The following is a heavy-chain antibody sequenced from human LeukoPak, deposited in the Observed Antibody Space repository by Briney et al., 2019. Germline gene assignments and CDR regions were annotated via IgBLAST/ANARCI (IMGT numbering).Heavy chain of an antibody. Sequence: SETLSLTCTVSGVSISSYYWTWIRQPPGKGLEWIGYVYYSGSTNYNPSLKSRVSISVDTSKNQFSLNLSSVTATDTAVYYCAREDGYNFRVIDYWGQGTPVTVSS. J-gene: IGHJ4*02. V-gene: IGHV4-59*01. D-gene: IGHD5-24*01. CDR3: AREDGYNFRVIDY. CDR1: GVSISSYY. CDR2: VYYSGST.